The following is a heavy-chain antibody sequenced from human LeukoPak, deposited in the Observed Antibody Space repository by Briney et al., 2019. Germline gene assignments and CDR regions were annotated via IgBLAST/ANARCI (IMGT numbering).Heavy chain of an antibody. J-gene: IGHJ6*03. Sequence: LSLTCTVSGYRLSSGYHWGWIRQTPGKGLEWVSYISSSGSTIYYADSVKGRFTISRDNAKNSLYLQMNSLRAEDTAVYYCARVGPWVNPDYYYYYMDVWGKGTTVTVSS. CDR2: ISSSGSTI. CDR3: ARVGPWVNPDYYYYYMDV. CDR1: GYRLSSGYH. D-gene: IGHD1-14*01. V-gene: IGHV3-11*04.